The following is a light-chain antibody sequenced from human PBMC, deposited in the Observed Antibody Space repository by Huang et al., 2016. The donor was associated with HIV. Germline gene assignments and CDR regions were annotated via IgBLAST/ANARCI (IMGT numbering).Light chain of an antibody. J-gene: IGKJ1*01. CDR2: DAF. CDR3: QQRSNWWT. CDR1: QSVSSY. Sequence: EIVLTQSPATLSLSPGERATLSCRASQSVSSYLAWYQQKPGQAPRLLIYDAFNRATGIPARFSCSGSGTDFTLTISSLEPEDFAVYYCQQRSNWWTFGQGTKVEIK. V-gene: IGKV3-11*01.